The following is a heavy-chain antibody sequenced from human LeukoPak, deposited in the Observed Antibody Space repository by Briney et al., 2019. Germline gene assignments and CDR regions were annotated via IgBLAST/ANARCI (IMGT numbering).Heavy chain of an antibody. J-gene: IGHJ4*02. D-gene: IGHD5-18*01. Sequence: SETLSLTCTVSGGSISSSSYYWGWIRQPPGKGLEWIGSIYYSGSTYYNPSLKSRVTISVDTSKNQFSLKLSSVTAADTAVYYCASRLRRGYSYGYINYWGQGTLVTVSS. CDR2: IYYSGST. CDR1: GGSISSSSYY. V-gene: IGHV4-39*07. CDR3: ASRLRRGYSYGYINY.